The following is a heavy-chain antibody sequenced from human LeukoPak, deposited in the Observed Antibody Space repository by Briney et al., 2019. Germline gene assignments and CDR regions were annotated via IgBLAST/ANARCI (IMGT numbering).Heavy chain of an antibody. CDR2: INPNRGGT. V-gene: IGHV1-2*02. J-gene: IGHJ5*02. D-gene: IGHD2-15*01. CDR1: GYTFTGYY. CDR3: ARSNDGVYCSGGSCYTYNWFDP. Sequence: ASVKVSCKASGYTFTGYYMHWVRQAPGQGLEWMGWINPNRGGTNYAQKFQGRVTMTRDTSISTAYMELSRLRSDDTAVYYCARSNDGVYCSGGSCYTYNWFDPWGQGTLVTVSS.